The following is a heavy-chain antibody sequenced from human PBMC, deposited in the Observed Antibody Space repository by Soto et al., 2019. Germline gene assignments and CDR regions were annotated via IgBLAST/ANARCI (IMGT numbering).Heavy chain of an antibody. Sequence: AGGSLRLSCAASGFTFSSYAMSWVRQAPGKGLEWVSAISGSGGSTYYADSVKGRFTISRDNSKNTLYLQMNSLRAEDTAVYYCAKDQDYYDSSGYYQGGPFGYWGQGTLVTVSS. CDR1: GFTFSSYA. J-gene: IGHJ4*02. D-gene: IGHD3-22*01. CDR2: ISGSGGST. V-gene: IGHV3-23*01. CDR3: AKDQDYYDSSGYYQGGPFGY.